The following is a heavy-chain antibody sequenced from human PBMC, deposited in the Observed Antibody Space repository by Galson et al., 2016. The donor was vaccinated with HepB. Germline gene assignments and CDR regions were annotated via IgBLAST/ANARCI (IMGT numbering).Heavy chain of an antibody. V-gene: IGHV3-13*01. J-gene: IGHJ6*02. CDR1: GFTFSTYD. D-gene: IGHD3-10*01. CDR2: IGTKGGT. CDR3: ARSGTYTNRIGMDG. Sequence: SLRLSCAASGFTFSTYDMHWVRQAKGKGLEWVSGIGTKGGTYYLDSAKGRFTISREDAKNSLHLQMNSLTAGDTAVYYCARSGTYTNRIGMDGWGQGTTVTVS.